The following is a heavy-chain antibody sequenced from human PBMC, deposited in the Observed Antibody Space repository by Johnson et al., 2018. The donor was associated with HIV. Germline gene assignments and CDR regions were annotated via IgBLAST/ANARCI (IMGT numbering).Heavy chain of an antibody. D-gene: IGHD3-22*01. CDR2: ISSSGSTI. J-gene: IGHJ3*02. V-gene: IGHV3-11*04. CDR1: GFTFSDYY. CDR3: ARVGDGSGYYFDAFDI. Sequence: QMLLVESGGDLVQPGGSLRLSCAASGFTFSDYYMSWIRQAPGKGLEWVSYISSSGSTIYYADSVKGRFTISRDNAKNSLYLQMNSLRAEDTAVYYCARVGDGSGYYFDAFDIWGQGTMVAVSS.